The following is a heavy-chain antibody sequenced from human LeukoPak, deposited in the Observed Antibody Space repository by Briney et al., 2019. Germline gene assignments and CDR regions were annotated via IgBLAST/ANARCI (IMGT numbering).Heavy chain of an antibody. Sequence: GGSLRLSCAASGFTFSSYSMNWVRQAPGKGPEWVSSISSSSSYIYYADSVKGRFTISRDNAKNSLYLQMNSLRAEDTAVYYCARGHIFVHDYWGQGTLVTVSS. V-gene: IGHV3-21*01. D-gene: IGHD2-21*01. CDR2: ISSSSSYI. CDR3: ARGHIFVHDY. J-gene: IGHJ4*02. CDR1: GFTFSSYS.